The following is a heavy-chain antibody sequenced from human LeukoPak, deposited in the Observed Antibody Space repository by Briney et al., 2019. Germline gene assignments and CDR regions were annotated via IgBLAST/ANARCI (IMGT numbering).Heavy chain of an antibody. CDR2: IYYSGSS. D-gene: IGHD3-10*01. V-gene: IGHV4-59*01. Sequence: SETLSLTCTVSGGSISSYYWSWIRQPPGKGLEWIGYIYYSGSSNYNPSLKSRVTISVDTSKNQFSLKLSSVTAADTAVYYCATWPMVRGVTTFDYWGQGTLVTVSS. J-gene: IGHJ4*02. CDR3: ATWPMVRGVTTFDY. CDR1: GGSISSYY.